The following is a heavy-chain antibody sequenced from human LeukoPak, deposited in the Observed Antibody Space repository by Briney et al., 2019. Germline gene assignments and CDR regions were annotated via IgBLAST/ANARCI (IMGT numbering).Heavy chain of an antibody. CDR3: ARVGLALDY. CDR2: ISSSGSTI. CDR1: GFTFSSYE. D-gene: IGHD3/OR15-3a*01. Sequence: GGCLRLSCATSGFTFSSYEMNWVRQAPGKGLEWVSYISSSGSTIYYADSVKGRFTISRDNAKNSLYVQVNSLRAKLTDVYYCARVGLALDYWGQGTLVTVSS. J-gene: IGHJ4*02. V-gene: IGHV3-48*03.